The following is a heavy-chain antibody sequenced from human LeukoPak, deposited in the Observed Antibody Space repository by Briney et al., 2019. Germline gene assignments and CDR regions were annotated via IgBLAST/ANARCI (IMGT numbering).Heavy chain of an antibody. J-gene: IGHJ3*02. Sequence: PSETLSLTCTVSGGSISSSSYYWGWIRQPPGKGLEWIGSIYYSGSTNYNPSLKSRVTISIDTSKNQFSLKLSSVTAADTAVYYCASLYGSGSYYDAFDIWGQGTMVTVSS. V-gene: IGHV4-39*07. CDR1: GGSISSSSYY. CDR2: IYYSGST. CDR3: ASLYGSGSYYDAFDI. D-gene: IGHD3-10*01.